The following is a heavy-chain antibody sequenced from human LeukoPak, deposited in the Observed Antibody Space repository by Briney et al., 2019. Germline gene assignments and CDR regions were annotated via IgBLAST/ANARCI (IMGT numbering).Heavy chain of an antibody. V-gene: IGHV1-69*13. J-gene: IGHJ4*02. Sequence: SVKVSCKASGGTFSSYAISWVRQAPGQGLEWMGGIIPIFGTANYAQKFQGRVTITADESTSTAYMELSSLRSEDTAVYYCAREGARYCSSTSCPSYFDYWGQGTLVTVSS. CDR1: GGTFSSYA. D-gene: IGHD2-2*01. CDR3: AREGARYCSSTSCPSYFDY. CDR2: IIPIFGTA.